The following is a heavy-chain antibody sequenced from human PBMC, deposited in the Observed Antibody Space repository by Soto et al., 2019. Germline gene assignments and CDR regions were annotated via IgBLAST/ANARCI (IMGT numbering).Heavy chain of an antibody. CDR3: ARDRGEYTSSWFWYFSH. J-gene: IGHJ2*01. D-gene: IGHD6-13*01. V-gene: IGHV4-4*07. CDR2: LNIAGTI. CDR1: GASISSFN. Sequence: ETLSLTCSVSGASISSFNWNWVRQPAGKGPEWVGRLNIAGTINYNPSLKSRITMSMDTSKNQISLHLRSVTAADTAIYYCARDRGEYTSSWFWYFSHWGHGTLVTVSS.